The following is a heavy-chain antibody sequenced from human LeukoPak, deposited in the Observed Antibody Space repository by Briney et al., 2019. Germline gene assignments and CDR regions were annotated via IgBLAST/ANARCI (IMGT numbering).Heavy chain of an antibody. J-gene: IGHJ5*02. CDR3: ARPTYCGSNCYFNFDH. D-gene: IGHD2-21*02. V-gene: IGHV1-2*02. CDR1: GYTFATYF. Sequence: GASVKVSCKTSGYTFATYFMHWVRQAHGQGLEWMGYIKPNSGVTNYAQKFRGRVTMTWDTSISTAYIELSGLTSDDTAIYYCARPTYCGSNCYFNFDHWGQGTLVTVSS. CDR2: IKPNSGVT.